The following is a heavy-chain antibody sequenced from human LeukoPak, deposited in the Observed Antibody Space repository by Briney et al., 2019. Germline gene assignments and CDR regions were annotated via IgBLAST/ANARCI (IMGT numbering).Heavy chain of an antibody. J-gene: IGHJ4*02. V-gene: IGHV3-23*01. Sequence: GGSLRLSCAASGFTFSSYAMSWVRQAPGKGLEWVSAISGSGGSTYYADSVKGRFTISRDNAKNSLYLQMNSLRDEDTAVYYCARDLSHYIWGSYRFYYWGQGTLVTVSS. CDR1: GFTFSSYA. D-gene: IGHD3-16*02. CDR3: ARDLSHYIWGSYRFYY. CDR2: ISGSGGST.